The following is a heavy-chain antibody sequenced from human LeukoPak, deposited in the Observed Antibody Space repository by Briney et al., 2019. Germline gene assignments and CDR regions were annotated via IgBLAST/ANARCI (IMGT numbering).Heavy chain of an antibody. CDR2: IYYTGYT. CDR3: ARDLQTTVTTWD. V-gene: IGHV4-59*01. D-gene: IGHD4-17*01. CDR1: GGSISNYY. J-gene: IGHJ4*02. Sequence: PSETLSLTCTVSGGSISNYYWSWIRQPPGKGLEWIGYIYYTGYTNYNPSLKSRVTISVGTSKKQFSLKLNSVTAADTAVYYCARDLQTTVTTWDWGQGTLVTVSS.